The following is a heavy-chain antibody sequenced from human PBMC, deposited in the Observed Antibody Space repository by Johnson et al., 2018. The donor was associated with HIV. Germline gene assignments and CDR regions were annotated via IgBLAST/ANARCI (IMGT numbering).Heavy chain of an antibody. Sequence: QVQLVESGGGVVQPGRSLRLSCAASGFTFSSYAMHWVRQAPGKGLEWVAVISYDGSNKYYADSVKGRFTISRDNFKNTLYLQMNSLRGEETAVYYCVKSKLPDLVLDIWGQGTVVTVSS. CDR2: ISYDGSNK. V-gene: IGHV3-30*04. J-gene: IGHJ3*02. D-gene: IGHD4-23*01. CDR1: GFTFSSYA. CDR3: VKSKLPDLVLDI.